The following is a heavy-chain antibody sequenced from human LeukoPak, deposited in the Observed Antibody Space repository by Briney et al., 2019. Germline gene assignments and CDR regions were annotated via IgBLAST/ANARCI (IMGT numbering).Heavy chain of an antibody. CDR2: IRYDGDIK. D-gene: IGHD6-13*01. Sequence: DPGGSLRLSCAASGFTFSSYGMHWVRQAPGKGLEWVAFIRYDGDIKYYADSVKGRFTISRDNSKNTLYLQMNSLRAEDTAVYYCARGRGIAASGPPLNYYYMDVWGKGTTVTVSS. CDR3: ARGRGIAASGPPLNYYYMDV. J-gene: IGHJ6*03. V-gene: IGHV3-30*02. CDR1: GFTFSSYG.